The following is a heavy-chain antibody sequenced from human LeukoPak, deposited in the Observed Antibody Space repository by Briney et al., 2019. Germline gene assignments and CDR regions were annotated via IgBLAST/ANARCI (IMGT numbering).Heavy chain of an antibody. J-gene: IGHJ4*02. Sequence: PGGSLRLSCAASGFTFSSYAMSWVRQAPGKGLEWVSAISGSGGSTYYADSVKGRFTISRDNSKNTLYLQMNSLRAEDTAVYYCAKAYYDIFAGYADYWGQGTLGTGS. CDR1: GFTFSSYA. V-gene: IGHV3-23*01. D-gene: IGHD3-9*01. CDR2: ISGSGGST. CDR3: AKAYYDIFAGYADY.